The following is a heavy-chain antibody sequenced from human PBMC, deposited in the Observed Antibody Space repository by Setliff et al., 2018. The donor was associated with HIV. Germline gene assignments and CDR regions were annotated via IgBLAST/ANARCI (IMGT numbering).Heavy chain of an antibody. Sequence: PSETLSLTCTVSGGSISSYYWNWIRQPPGRGLEWIGFIYSSGSTNYNPSLKSRVTMSVDTSRNQFSLKLSSVTAADTAVYYCAAWGPRYSYAPYFFDSWGQGTLVTVSS. CDR2: IYSSGST. CDR3: AAWGPRYSYAPYFFDS. J-gene: IGHJ4*02. D-gene: IGHD5-18*01. V-gene: IGHV4-59*03. CDR1: GGSISSYY.